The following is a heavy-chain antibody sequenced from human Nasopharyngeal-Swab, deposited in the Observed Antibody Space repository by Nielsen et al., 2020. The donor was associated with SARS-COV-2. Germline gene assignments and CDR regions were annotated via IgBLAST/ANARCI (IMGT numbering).Heavy chain of an antibody. Sequence: GSLRLSCAVYGGSFSGYYWSWIRQPPGKGLEWIGEINHSGSTNYNPSLKSRVTISVDTSKNQFSLKLSSVTAADTAVYYCARGQGYYYGSGSRWFDPWGQGTLVTVSS. D-gene: IGHD3-10*01. CDR3: ARGQGYYYGSGSRWFDP. CDR1: GGSFSGYY. CDR2: INHSGST. J-gene: IGHJ5*02. V-gene: IGHV4-34*01.